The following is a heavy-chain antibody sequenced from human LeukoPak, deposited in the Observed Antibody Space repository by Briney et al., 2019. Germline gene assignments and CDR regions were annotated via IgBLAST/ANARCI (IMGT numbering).Heavy chain of an antibody. Sequence: GGSLRLSCAASGFTFSSYAMSWVRQAPGKGLEWVSAISGSGGSTYYADSVKGRFTISRDNSKNTLYLQMNSLRAEDTAVYYCARTPGIAAAGTPDAFDIWGQGTMVTVSS. CDR2: ISGSGGST. D-gene: IGHD6-13*01. CDR1: GFTFSSYA. V-gene: IGHV3-23*01. J-gene: IGHJ3*02. CDR3: ARTPGIAAAGTPDAFDI.